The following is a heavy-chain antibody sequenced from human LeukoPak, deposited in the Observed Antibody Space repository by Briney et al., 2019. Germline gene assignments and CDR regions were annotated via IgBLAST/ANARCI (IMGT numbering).Heavy chain of an antibody. CDR2: INSDRNST. CDR1: GLIFSSYW. D-gene: IGHD6-13*01. Sequence: GGSLRLSCAVSGLIFSSYWIHWVRQPAGKGLVWVSRINSDRNSTSYADSVKGRFTISSDNAKYTLYLQMSSLRAEDTAVYYCAREGSSSCYPTAFDYWGQGTLVTVSS. CDR3: AREGSSSCYPTAFDY. V-gene: IGHV3-74*01. J-gene: IGHJ4*02.